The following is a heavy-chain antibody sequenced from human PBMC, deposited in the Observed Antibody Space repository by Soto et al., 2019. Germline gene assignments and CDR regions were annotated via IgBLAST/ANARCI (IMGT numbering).Heavy chain of an antibody. D-gene: IGHD1-26*01. CDR2: ISSDASEK. V-gene: IGHV3-30*18. CDR3: AKNPERGKRYFDL. J-gene: IGHJ2*01. Sequence: QVHLVGSGGGVVQPGRSLRLSCAASEFSFSSYGMHWVRQTPDKGLEWVAAISSDASEKFYSDSVKGRFTISRDNSKNTLYLQMNRLSDEDTAMYSCAKNPERGKRYFDLWGRGTQVTVSS. CDR1: EFSFSSYG.